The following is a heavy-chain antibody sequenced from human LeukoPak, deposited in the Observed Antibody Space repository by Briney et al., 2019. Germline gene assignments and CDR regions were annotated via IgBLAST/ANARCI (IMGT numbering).Heavy chain of an antibody. J-gene: IGHJ3*02. CDR2: VYNSGIT. CDR1: AGPMSSCNSC. CDR3: ARRSMVRGVISAFDI. D-gene: IGHD3-10*01. Sequence: TPSVTCIDTAGPMSSCNSCWGRLGKPPGKGHEWIGTVYNSGITYYNPSLKSRVTITIDTSKTQFSLKLSSVSAADTAVYYCARRSMVRGVISAFDIWGLGTMVTVSS. V-gene: IGHV4-39*01.